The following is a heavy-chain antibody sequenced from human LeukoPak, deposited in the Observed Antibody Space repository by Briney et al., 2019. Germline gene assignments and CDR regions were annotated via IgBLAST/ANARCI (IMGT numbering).Heavy chain of an antibody. Sequence: ASVKVSCKASGYTFTSYSINWVRQAPGQGLEWMGWINPKSGGTKYAQKFQGRVTMTRDTSISTTYMELTSLRSDDTAVYYCARTLMQFDYWGQGTLVTVSS. V-gene: IGHV1-2*02. CDR3: ARTLMQFDY. CDR2: INPKSGGT. J-gene: IGHJ4*02. CDR1: GYTFTSYS.